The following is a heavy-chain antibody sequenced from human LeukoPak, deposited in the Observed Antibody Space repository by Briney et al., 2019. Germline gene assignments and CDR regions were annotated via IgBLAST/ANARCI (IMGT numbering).Heavy chain of an antibody. D-gene: IGHD4-17*01. CDR1: GFTFSSYA. CDR2: ISYDGSNK. Sequence: GGSLRLSCAASGFTFSSYAMHWVRQAPGKGLEWVAVISYDGSNKYYADSVKGRFTISRDNSKNTLYLQMNSLRAEDTAVYYCARDYGDYLEDYWGQGTLVTVSS. CDR3: ARDYGDYLEDY. J-gene: IGHJ4*02. V-gene: IGHV3-30-3*01.